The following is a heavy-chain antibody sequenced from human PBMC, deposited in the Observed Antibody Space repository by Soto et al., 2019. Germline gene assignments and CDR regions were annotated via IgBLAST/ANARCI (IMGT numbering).Heavy chain of an antibody. CDR2: IYYSGST. CDR1: GGSISSYY. CDR3: ARDYGYGSGSYYPFDY. V-gene: IGHV4-59*01. Sequence: PSETLSLTCTVSGGSISSYYWSWIRQPPGKGLEWIGYIYYSGSTSYNPSLKSRVTISVDTSKNQFSLKLSSVTAADTAVYYCARDYGYGSGSYYPFDYWGQGTLVTVSS. J-gene: IGHJ4*02. D-gene: IGHD3-10*01.